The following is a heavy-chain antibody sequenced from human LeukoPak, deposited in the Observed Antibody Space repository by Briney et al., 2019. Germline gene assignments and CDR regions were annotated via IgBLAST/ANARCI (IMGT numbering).Heavy chain of an antibody. CDR1: GFTFSSYS. J-gene: IGHJ4*02. Sequence: GGSLRLSCAASGFTFSSYSMNWVRQAPGKGLEWVSSISSSSSYIYYADSVKGRFTISRDNAKNSLYLQMNSLRAEDTAVYYCAREAGYCSGGSCYSIGYWGQGTLVTVSS. CDR2: ISSSSSYI. V-gene: IGHV3-21*01. D-gene: IGHD2-15*01. CDR3: AREAGYCSGGSCYSIGY.